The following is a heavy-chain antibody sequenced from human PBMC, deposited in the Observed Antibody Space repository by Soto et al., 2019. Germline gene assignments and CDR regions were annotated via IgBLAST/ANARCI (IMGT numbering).Heavy chain of an antibody. CDR1: GYTFTGYY. D-gene: IGHD2-21*01. J-gene: IGHJ4*02. Sequence: ASVKVSCKASGYTFTGYYIQWVRQAPGRGLEWMAWINPNNGDTNYAQKFGGRVTVTRDTSITTAFMELSSLRSDDSAIYYCARDIGGVSGIDYWGQGTPVTVSS. CDR2: INPNNGDT. V-gene: IGHV1-2*02. CDR3: ARDIGGVSGIDY.